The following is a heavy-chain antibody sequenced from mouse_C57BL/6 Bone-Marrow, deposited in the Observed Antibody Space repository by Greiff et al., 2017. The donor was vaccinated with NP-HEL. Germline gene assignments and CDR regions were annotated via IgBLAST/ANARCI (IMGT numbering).Heavy chain of an antibody. J-gene: IGHJ3*01. CDR2: IYPRSGNT. V-gene: IGHV1-81*01. D-gene: IGHD1-1*01. CDR1: GYTFTSYG. CDR3: GGYYYGSSWFAY. Sequence: VKLQQSGAELARPGASVKLSCKASGYTFTSYGISWVKQRTGQGLEWIGEIYPRSGNTYYNEKFKGKATLTADKSSSTAYMELRSLTSEDSAVYFCGGYYYGSSWFAYWGQGTLVTVSA.